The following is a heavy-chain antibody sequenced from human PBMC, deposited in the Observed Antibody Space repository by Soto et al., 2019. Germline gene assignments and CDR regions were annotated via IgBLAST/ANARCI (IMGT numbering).Heavy chain of an antibody. CDR1: GYTFTSYG. CDR3: ARGRYGDY. V-gene: IGHV1-18*01. Sequence: QVHLVQSGAEVNKPGASVMVSCKGSGYTFTSYGNTWVRQAPGQGLEWMGWISAHNGNTDYAQKLQGRVTVTRDTSTSTAYMELRSLRSDDTAVYYCARGRYGDYWGQGALVTVS. CDR2: ISAHNGNT. J-gene: IGHJ4*02. D-gene: IGHD1-1*01.